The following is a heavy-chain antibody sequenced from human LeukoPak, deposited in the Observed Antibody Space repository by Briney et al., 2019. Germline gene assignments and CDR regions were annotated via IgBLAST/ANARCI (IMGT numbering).Heavy chain of an antibody. D-gene: IGHD3-22*01. Sequence: ASVKVSCKASGYTFIGYYMHWVRQAPGQGLEWMGRINPNSGGINYAQKFQGRVTMTRDTSISTAYMELSRLRSDDTAVYYCANLGDSSGYYRDFDYWGQGTLVTVSS. CDR2: INPNSGGI. J-gene: IGHJ4*02. CDR3: ANLGDSSGYYRDFDY. V-gene: IGHV1-2*06. CDR1: GYTFIGYY.